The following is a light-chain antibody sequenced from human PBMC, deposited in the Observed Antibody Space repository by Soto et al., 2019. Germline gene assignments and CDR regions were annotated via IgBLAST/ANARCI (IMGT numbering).Light chain of an antibody. V-gene: IGLV1-44*01. Sequence: QSVLTQPPSASGTPGQRVTISCSGSSSNIGSNTVNWYQQLPGTAPKLLIYNNNQRPSGVPGRFSGDKSGTSASLAISGFQSEDEADYYCAAWDDSLNGLVFGTGTKVTVL. J-gene: IGLJ1*01. CDR1: SSNIGSNT. CDR2: NNN. CDR3: AAWDDSLNGLV.